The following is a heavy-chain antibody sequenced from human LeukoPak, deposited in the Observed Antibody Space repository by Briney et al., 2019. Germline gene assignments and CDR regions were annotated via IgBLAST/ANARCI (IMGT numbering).Heavy chain of an antibody. CDR1: GFTFSSYA. Sequence: PGRSLRLSCAASGFTFSSYAMHWVRQAPGKGLEWVAVMSYDGSNKYYADSVKGRFTISRDNSKNTLYLQMNSLRAEDTAVYYCARDDKYSGYDSDYWGQGTLVTVSS. CDR2: MSYDGSNK. V-gene: IGHV3-30-3*01. CDR3: ARDDKYSGYDSDY. D-gene: IGHD5-12*01. J-gene: IGHJ4*02.